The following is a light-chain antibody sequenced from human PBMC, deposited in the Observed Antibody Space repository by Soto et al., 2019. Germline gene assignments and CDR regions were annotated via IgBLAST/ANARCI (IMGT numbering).Light chain of an antibody. CDR2: AAS. CDR3: RQHSSFPIT. Sequence: DIQLTQSPFFLSASVGDRVTITFLASQGINNYLVWYQQKAGTAPKSLIYAASTLQTGVPSRFSGRRSGTEFTLTISSLQPEDSATYYCRQHSSFPITFGQGTRLEIK. J-gene: IGKJ5*01. V-gene: IGKV1-9*01. CDR1: QGINNY.